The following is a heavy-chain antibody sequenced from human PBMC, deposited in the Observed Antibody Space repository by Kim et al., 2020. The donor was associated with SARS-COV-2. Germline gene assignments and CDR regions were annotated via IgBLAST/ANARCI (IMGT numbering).Heavy chain of an antibody. J-gene: IGHJ5*02. Sequence: ADAVKGRFTVARENAKNTLYLQMNSLRAEDTAVYYCARGSAGSGYGWWFGPWGQGALVTVS. V-gene: IGHV3-74*01. D-gene: IGHD5-12*01. CDR3: ARGSAGSGYGWWFGP.